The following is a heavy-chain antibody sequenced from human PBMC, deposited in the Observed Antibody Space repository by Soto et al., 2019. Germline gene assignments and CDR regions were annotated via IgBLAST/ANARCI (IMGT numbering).Heavy chain of an antibody. CDR1: GGSISSGGYY. D-gene: IGHD3-22*01. CDR2: IYYSGST. J-gene: IGHJ6*02. V-gene: IGHV4-31*03. CDR3: ARYRRSSGYSSHYYYYGMDV. Sequence: SETLSLTCTVSGGSISSGGYYWSWIRQHPGKGLEWIGYIYYSGSTYYNPSLKSRVTISVDTSKNQFSLKLSSVTAADTAVYYCARYRRSSGYSSHYYYYGMDVWGQGTTVTVSS.